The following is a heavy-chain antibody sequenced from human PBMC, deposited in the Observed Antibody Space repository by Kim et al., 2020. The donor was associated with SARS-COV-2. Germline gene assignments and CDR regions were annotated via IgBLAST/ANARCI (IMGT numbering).Heavy chain of an antibody. CDR3: ARGSLPTVTHYFDY. CDR2: INHSGST. V-gene: IGHV4-34*01. CDR1: GGSFSGYY. D-gene: IGHD4-17*01. Sequence: SETLSLTCAVYGGSFSGYYWSWIRQPPGKGLEWIGEINHSGSTNYNPSLKSRVTISVDTSKNQFSLKLSSVTAADTAVYYCARGSLPTVTHYFDYWGQGTLVTVSS. J-gene: IGHJ4*02.